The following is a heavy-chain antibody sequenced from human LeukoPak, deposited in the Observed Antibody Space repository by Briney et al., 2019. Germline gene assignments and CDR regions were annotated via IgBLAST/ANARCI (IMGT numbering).Heavy chain of an antibody. J-gene: IGHJ4*02. Sequence: KAGGCLRLSCAASGFTFSGYSMNWVRQAPGKGLEWVSSITSSSGYIYYEDSVKGRFTISRDNAKNSLYLQMNSLRAEDTAVYYCARDLFGGNWNTEGFDYWGQGTLVTVSS. V-gene: IGHV3-21*01. D-gene: IGHD1/OR15-1a*01. CDR1: GFTFSGYS. CDR2: ITSSSGYI. CDR3: ARDLFGGNWNTEGFDY.